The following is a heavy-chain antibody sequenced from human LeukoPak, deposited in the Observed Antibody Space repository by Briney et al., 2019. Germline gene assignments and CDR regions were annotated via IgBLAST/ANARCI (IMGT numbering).Heavy chain of an antibody. CDR2: IIPIFGTA. D-gene: IGHD3-3*01. CDR3: ASSDITIFGVVSGFQH. CDR1: GGTFSSYA. Sequence: SVKVSCKASGGTFSSYAISWVRQAPGQGLEWMGGIIPIFGTANYAQKFQGRVTITADESTSTAYMELSSLRSGDTAVYYCASSDITIFGVVSGFQHWGQGTLVTVSS. V-gene: IGHV1-69*13. J-gene: IGHJ1*01.